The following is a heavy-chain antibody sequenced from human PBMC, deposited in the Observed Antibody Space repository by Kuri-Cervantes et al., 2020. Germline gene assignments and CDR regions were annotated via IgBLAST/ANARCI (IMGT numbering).Heavy chain of an antibody. CDR3: ARSRYMVQGVTSFYYYYMDV. Sequence: SGPTLVKPTHPLTLTCTFSLFSLLPSGVGVGWIRQPPGKALDWLEPIYWDDDKRYSPSLKSRLTITKDTSKNQVVLTMTNMDPVDTATYYYARSRYMVQGVTSFYYYYMDVWGKGTTVTVSS. V-gene: IGHV2-5*02. D-gene: IGHD3-10*01. J-gene: IGHJ6*03. CDR1: LFSLLPSGVG. CDR2: IYWDDDK.